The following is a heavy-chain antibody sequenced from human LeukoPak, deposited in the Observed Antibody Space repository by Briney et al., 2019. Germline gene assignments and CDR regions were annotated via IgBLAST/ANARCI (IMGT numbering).Heavy chain of an antibody. D-gene: IGHD6-6*01. CDR2: IYTSGST. Sequence: SETLSLTCTLSGGSISRYYWSWIRQPPGKGLEWLGYIYTSGSTNYHTPLKRRVTISLDTSKNHFSLTLSSMTAADTAVYYCARRGAARPFHYYYFYYMDVWGKGTTVTVSS. CDR3: ARRGAARPFHYYYFYYMDV. CDR1: GGSISRYY. V-gene: IGHV4-4*09. J-gene: IGHJ6*03.